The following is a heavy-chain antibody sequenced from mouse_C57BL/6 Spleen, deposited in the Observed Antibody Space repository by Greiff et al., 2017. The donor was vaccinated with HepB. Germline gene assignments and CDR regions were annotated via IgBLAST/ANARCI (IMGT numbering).Heavy chain of an antibody. CDR2: VYPYNGCT. V-gene: IGHV1-36*01. Sequence: VQLQQSGAVLAKPGPSVKLSCKASGFTFTDYYMHWVKQSHGQSLEWIGLVYPYNGCTNYNQKFKGKATLTADTSSSTAYMELSSLTSEDSAVYCCARYDGGSFDYWGQGTTLTVSS. J-gene: IGHJ2*01. D-gene: IGHD1-1*01. CDR3: ARYDGGSFDY. CDR1: GFTFTDYY.